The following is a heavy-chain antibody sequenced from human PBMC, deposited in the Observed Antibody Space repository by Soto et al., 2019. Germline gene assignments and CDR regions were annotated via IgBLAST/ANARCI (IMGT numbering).Heavy chain of an antibody. V-gene: IGHV1-18*01. CDR1: GYTFTSYG. CDR3: ARDRGCSSTSCYAPRENCSGGSCYPYYYYYMDV. Sequence: ASVKVSCKASGYTFTSYGISWVRQAPGQGLEWMGWISAYNGNTNYAQKLQGRVTMTTDTSTSTAYMELRSLRSDDTAVYYCARDRGCSSTSCYAPRENCSGGSCYPYYYYYMDVWGKGTTVTV. J-gene: IGHJ6*03. CDR2: ISAYNGNT. D-gene: IGHD2-2*01.